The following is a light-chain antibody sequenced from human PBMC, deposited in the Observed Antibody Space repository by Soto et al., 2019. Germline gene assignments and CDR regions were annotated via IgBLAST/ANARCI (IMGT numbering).Light chain of an antibody. CDR1: QSLGTNF. CDR3: QHYGVSPRT. Sequence: EIVLTQSPGTLSLSPGESGTLSCRASQSLGTNFLAWFQQKPGQAPRLLIYGASTRATGIPDRFSGSGSGTDFTLTITRLETEESAVDYCQHYGVSPRTFGQGTKVQIK. CDR2: GAS. J-gene: IGKJ1*01. V-gene: IGKV3-20*01.